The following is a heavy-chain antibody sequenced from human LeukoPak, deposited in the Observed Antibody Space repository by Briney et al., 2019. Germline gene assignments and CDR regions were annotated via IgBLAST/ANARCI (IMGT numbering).Heavy chain of an antibody. CDR1: GCDFRSFG. CDR3: AKGRVGATMVTVDY. J-gene: IGHJ4*02. CDR2: ISYDGSNK. D-gene: IGHD1-26*01. V-gene: IGHV3-30*18. Sequence: GWSLGLSCAASGCDFRSFGVDGVPQTPRKGLEWVTAISYDGSNKYYADSVKGRFTISRDNSKNTLYLQMNSLRAEDTAVYYCAKGRVGATMVTVDYWGQGTLVTVSS.